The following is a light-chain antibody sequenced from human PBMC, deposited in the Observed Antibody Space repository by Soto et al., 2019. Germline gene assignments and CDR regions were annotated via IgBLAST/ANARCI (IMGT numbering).Light chain of an antibody. V-gene: IGKV1-5*01. CDR3: QQYNSHSLT. J-gene: IGKJ4*01. Sequence: DIQMTQSPSTLSASVGGRVTITCRASQSISSWLAWYQQKPGKAPKLLIYDASSLESGVPSRFSGSGSGTEFTLTISSLQPDDFATYYCQQYNSHSLTFGGGTKVDIK. CDR1: QSISSW. CDR2: DAS.